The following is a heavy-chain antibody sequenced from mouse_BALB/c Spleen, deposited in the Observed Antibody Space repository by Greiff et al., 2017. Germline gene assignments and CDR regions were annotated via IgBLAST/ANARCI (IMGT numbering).Heavy chain of an antibody. V-gene: IGHV1S137*01. CDR2: ISTYYGDA. Sequence: QVQLKESGAELVRPGVSVKISCKGSGYTFTDYAMHWVKQSHAKSLEWIGVISTYYGDASYNQKVKGKATMTVDKSSSTAYMELARLTSEDSAIYYCARRYIYYAMDYWGQGTSVTVSS. CDR3: ARRYIYYAMDY. D-gene: IGHD1-3*01. J-gene: IGHJ4*01. CDR1: GYTFTDYA.